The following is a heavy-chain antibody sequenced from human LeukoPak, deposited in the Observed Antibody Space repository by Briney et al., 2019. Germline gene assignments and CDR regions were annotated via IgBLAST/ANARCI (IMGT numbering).Heavy chain of an antibody. CDR2: IYSGGST. CDR3: ARGLNVVVPAAMNYFDY. J-gene: IGHJ4*02. V-gene: IGHV3-66*01. CDR1: GFTVSSNY. D-gene: IGHD2-2*01. Sequence: GGSLRLSCAASGFTVSSNYMSWVRQAPGKGLEWVSVIYSGGSTYYADSVKGRFTISRDNSKNTLYLQMNSLRAEDTAVYYCARGLNVVVPAAMNYFDYWGKGTLVTVSS.